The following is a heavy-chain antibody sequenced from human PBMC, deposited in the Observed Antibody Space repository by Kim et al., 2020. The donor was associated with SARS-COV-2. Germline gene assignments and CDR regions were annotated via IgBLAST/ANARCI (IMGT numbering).Heavy chain of an antibody. V-gene: IGHV4-4*02. CDR1: GGSISSSNW. J-gene: IGHJ6*02. CDR3: ARDWGLLWFGELRYYYYGMDV. Sequence: SETLSLTCAVSGGSISSSNWWSWVRQPPGKGLEWIGEIYHSGSTNYNPSLKSRVTISVDKSKNQFSLKLSSVTAADTAVYYCARDWGLLWFGELRYYYYGMDVWGQGTTVTVSS. D-gene: IGHD3-10*01. CDR2: IYHSGST.